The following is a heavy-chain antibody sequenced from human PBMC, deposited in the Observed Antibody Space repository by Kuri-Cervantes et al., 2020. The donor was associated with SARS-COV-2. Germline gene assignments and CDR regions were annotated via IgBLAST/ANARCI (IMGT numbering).Heavy chain of an antibody. V-gene: IGHV3-23*01. CDR3: AKDWDSRGYYLFDH. J-gene: IGHJ4*02. D-gene: IGHD3-22*01. CDR1: GFTFSSYA. Sequence: GGSLRLSCEASGFTFSSYAMRWVRQVPGQGLEWVSPISGSGGRKLYADSVKGRFTISRDNSKNTLYMQMNSLRAEDTAVYYGAKDWDSRGYYLFDHWGQGTLVTVSS. CDR2: ISGSGGRK.